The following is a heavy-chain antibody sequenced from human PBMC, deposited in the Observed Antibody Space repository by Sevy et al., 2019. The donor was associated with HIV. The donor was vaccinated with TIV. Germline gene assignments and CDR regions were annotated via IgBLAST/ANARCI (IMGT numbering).Heavy chain of an antibody. J-gene: IGHJ4*02. Sequence: GGSLRLSCAASGFTVSSNYMSWVRQAPGKGLEWVSVIYSGGSTYYADSVKGRFTISRDNSKNTLYLQMTSLRAEDTAVYYCARGLYSYGYNYWGQGTLVTVSS. CDR2: IYSGGST. V-gene: IGHV3-53*01. CDR3: ARGLYSYGYNY. D-gene: IGHD5-18*01. CDR1: GFTVSSNY.